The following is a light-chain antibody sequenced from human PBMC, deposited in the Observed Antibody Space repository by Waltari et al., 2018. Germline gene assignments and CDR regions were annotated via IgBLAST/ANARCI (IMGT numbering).Light chain of an antibody. CDR1: QSIGSS. Sequence: DIQMTQSPSTLSASVGARVTITCRASQSIGSSFAWYQQKPGKAPKVVIYEASSLESGVPSRFSGSGSGTEFTLTISSLQPDDFATYYCQQCNSYLLTFGGGTKVEIK. J-gene: IGKJ4*01. V-gene: IGKV1-5*03. CDR2: EAS. CDR3: QQCNSYLLT.